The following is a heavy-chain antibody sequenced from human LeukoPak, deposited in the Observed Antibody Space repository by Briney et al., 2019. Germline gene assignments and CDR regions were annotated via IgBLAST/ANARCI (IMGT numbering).Heavy chain of an antibody. D-gene: IGHD2-15*01. CDR2: INHSGST. J-gene: IGHJ4*02. CDR3: ARAGARLHGGSTYYFDY. V-gene: IGHV4-34*01. CDR1: GGSFSGYY. Sequence: SETLSLTCAVYGGSFSGYYWSWIRQPPGKGLEWIGEINHSGSTNYNPSLKSRVTISVDTSKNQFSLKLSSVTAADTAVYYCARAGARLHGGSTYYFDYWGQGTLVTVSS.